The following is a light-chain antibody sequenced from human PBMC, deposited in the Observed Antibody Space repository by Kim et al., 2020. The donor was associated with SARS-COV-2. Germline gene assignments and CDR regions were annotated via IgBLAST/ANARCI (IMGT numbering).Light chain of an antibody. Sequence: SYELTQPPSVSVSPGQTASITCSGDKLGDKYACWYQQKPGQSPVLVIYLDSKRPSGIPERFSGSNSGNTATLTISGTQAMDEADTYCQAWDSSTVVFGGG. CDR2: LDS. V-gene: IGLV3-1*01. CDR3: QAWDSSTVV. J-gene: IGLJ2*01. CDR1: KLGDKY.